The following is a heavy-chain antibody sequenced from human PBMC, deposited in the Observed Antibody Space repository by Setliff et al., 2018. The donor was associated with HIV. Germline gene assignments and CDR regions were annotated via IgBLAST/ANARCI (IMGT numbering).Heavy chain of an antibody. CDR2: IYTSGRT. Sequence: GGSLRLSCAASGFTVSRNSVSWVRQAPGKGLEWVSLIYTSGRTNYADSVKGRFTISRDNSKNTLYLQMNSLRSDDTAVYYCAKDLGFGYYYRSGSVYFDYWGQGTLVTVSS. J-gene: IGHJ4*02. V-gene: IGHV3-53*05. CDR3: AKDLGFGYYYRSGSVYFDY. CDR1: GFTVSRNS. D-gene: IGHD3-10*01.